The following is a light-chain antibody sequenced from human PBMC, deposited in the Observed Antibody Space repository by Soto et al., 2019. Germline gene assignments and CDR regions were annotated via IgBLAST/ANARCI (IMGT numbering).Light chain of an antibody. J-gene: IGLJ1*01. V-gene: IGLV2-18*02. Sequence: QSALTQPPSVSGSPGQSVTISCTGTSSDVGSYNRVSWYQQPPGTAPKLMIYEVSNRPSGVPDRLSGSKSGNTASLTISGLQAEDEADYYCSSYTSSSTDVFGTGNKVTVL. CDR1: SSDVGSYNR. CDR3: SSYTSSSTDV. CDR2: EVS.